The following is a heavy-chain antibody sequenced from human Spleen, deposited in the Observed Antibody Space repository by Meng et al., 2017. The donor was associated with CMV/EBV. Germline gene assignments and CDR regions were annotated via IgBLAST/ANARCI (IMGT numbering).Heavy chain of an antibody. V-gene: IGHV4-4*02. Sequence: VSVGSISNSNWWSGVRQPPGKGLEWIVEIYHSGDTNYNPSLKSRVTISIDKSKNQLSLKLSSVTAADTALYYCARAALQRGAPFDFWGQGTLVTVSS. J-gene: IGHJ4*02. D-gene: IGHD2-15*01. CDR2: IYHSGDT. CDR3: ARAALQRGAPFDF. CDR1: VGSISNSNW.